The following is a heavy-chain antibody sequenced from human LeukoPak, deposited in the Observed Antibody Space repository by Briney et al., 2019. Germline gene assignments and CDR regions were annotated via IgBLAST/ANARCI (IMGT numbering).Heavy chain of an antibody. CDR2: ISSSSSYI. CDR1: GFTFSSYS. Sequence: PGGSLRLSCAASGFTFSSYSMIWVRQARGKGLEWVSSISSSSSYIYYAHAVKGRFTISRDNAKNSLYLQMNSLRAEDTAVYYCARDPRLKYDFWSLPDFWGQGTLVTVSS. CDR3: ARDPRLKYDFWSLPDF. J-gene: IGHJ4*02. V-gene: IGHV3-21*01. D-gene: IGHD3-3*01.